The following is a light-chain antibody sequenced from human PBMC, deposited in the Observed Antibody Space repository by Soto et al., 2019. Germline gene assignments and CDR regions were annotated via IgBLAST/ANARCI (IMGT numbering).Light chain of an antibody. CDR3: QQRHMWPIT. V-gene: IGKV3-11*01. CDR2: DAY. Sequence: VLPQSPVSLSLSPGERATISCRASQSFRGLLAWYQPKPGQAPRLLIHDAYNRATGIPPRFSGSVSGTDFTLTISSLEPEDFAVDDGQQRHMWPITFGPGTRVEIK. J-gene: IGKJ5*01. CDR1: QSFRGL.